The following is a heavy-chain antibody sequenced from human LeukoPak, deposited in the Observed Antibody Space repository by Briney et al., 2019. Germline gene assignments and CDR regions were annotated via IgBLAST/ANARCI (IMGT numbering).Heavy chain of an antibody. D-gene: IGHD1-26*01. V-gene: IGHV3-53*01. CDR3: ARGGRAGWSGTYEDSFDV. J-gene: IGHJ3*01. Sequence: GGSLRLSCAASGFGVSSNYMSWVRQAPGKGLEWVSVIYSGGNTYYADSVKGRFTISRDNYKNTLYLQMNSLRADDTAVYYCARGGRAGWSGTYEDSFDVWGQGTMVTVSS. CDR1: GFGVSSNY. CDR2: IYSGGNT.